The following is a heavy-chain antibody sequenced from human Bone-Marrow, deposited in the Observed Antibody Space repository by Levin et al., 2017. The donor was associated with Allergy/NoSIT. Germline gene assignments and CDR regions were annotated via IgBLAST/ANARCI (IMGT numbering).Heavy chain of an antibody. CDR1: GFTFSSYA. V-gene: IGHV3-23*01. J-gene: IGHJ4*02. Sequence: GGSLRLSCAASGFTFSSYAMSWVRQAPGKGLEWVSAISGSGGSTYYADSVKGRFTISRDNSKNTLYLQMNSLRAEDTAVYYCAKDSRMVDTAMVPRFDYWGQGTLVTVSS. CDR2: ISGSGGST. CDR3: AKDSRMVDTAMVPRFDY. D-gene: IGHD5-18*01.